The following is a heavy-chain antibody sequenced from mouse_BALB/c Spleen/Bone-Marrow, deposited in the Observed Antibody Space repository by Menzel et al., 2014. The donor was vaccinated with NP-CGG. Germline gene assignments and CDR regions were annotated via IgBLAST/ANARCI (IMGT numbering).Heavy chain of an antibody. D-gene: IGHD3-1*01. J-gene: IGHJ2*01. CDR1: GYAFSTYW. CDR2: IYPGDGDT. Sequence: VQLQQSGAELVRPGSSVKISCKASGYAFSTYWMNWVKQRPGQGLEWIGHIYPGDGDTNYNEKFKGKATLTADKSSSTASMQLSSLTYDASADYFCTRVGFSFDYWGQGTTLTVSS. CDR3: TRVGFSFDY. V-gene: IGHV1-80*01.